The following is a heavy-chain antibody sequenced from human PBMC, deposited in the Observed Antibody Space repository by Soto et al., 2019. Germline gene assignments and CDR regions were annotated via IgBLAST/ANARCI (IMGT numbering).Heavy chain of an antibody. Sequence: SETLSLTCAVYGGSFSGYYWSWIRQPPGKGLEWIGEINHSGSTNYNPSLKSRVTISVDTSKNQFSLKLSSVTAADTAVYYCARARYDFWSGSTFDPWGQGTLVTAPS. CDR1: GGSFSGYY. V-gene: IGHV4-34*01. D-gene: IGHD3-3*01. CDR3: ARARYDFWSGSTFDP. CDR2: INHSGST. J-gene: IGHJ5*02.